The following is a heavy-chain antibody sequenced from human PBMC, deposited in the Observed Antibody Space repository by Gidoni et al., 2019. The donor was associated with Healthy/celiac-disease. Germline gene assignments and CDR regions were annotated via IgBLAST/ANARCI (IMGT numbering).Heavy chain of an antibody. D-gene: IGHD2-15*01. CDR3: ARDKVLDIVVVVAATPDYYYYGMDV. Sequence: QVQLVQSGAEVKKPGSSVKVSCKASGGTFSSYAISWVRQAPGQGLEWMGGIIPIFGTANYAQKFQGRVTITADESTSTAYMELSSLRSEDTAVYYCARDKVLDIVVVVAATPDYYYYGMDVWGQGTTVTVSS. V-gene: IGHV1-69*01. CDR1: GGTFSSYA. J-gene: IGHJ6*02. CDR2: IIPIFGTA.